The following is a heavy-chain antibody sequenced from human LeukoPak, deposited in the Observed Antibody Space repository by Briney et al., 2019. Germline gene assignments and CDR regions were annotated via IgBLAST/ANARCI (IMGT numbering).Heavy chain of an antibody. CDR1: GFSFDDYA. Sequence: SLRLSCAASGFSFDDYAMHWVRQAPGKGLEWVSGISWNSGTIAYADSVKGRFTISRDNAKNSLYLQMNSLRVEDTALYYCAKGIDKYCSGGSCYYYYYYMGVWGKGTTVTISS. CDR3: AKGIDKYCSGGSCYYYYYYMGV. V-gene: IGHV3-9*01. CDR2: ISWNSGTI. D-gene: IGHD2-15*01. J-gene: IGHJ6*03.